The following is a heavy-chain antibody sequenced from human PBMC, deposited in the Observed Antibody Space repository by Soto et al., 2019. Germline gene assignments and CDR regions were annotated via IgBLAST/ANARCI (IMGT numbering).Heavy chain of an antibody. CDR3: ARHTPGIYSGRKNAFDI. CDR1: GGSISSSSYY. CDR2: IYYSGST. V-gene: IGHV4-39*01. D-gene: IGHD3-10*01. Sequence: PSEILSLTCTVSGGSISSSSYYWGWIRQPPGKGLEWIGSIYYSGSTYYNPSLKSRVTISVDTSKNQFSLKLSSVTAADTAVYYCARHTPGIYSGRKNAFDIWGQGTMVTVSS. J-gene: IGHJ3*02.